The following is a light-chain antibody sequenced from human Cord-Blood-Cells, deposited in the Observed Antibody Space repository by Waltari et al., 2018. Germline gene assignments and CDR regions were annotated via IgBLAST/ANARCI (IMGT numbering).Light chain of an antibody. J-gene: IGKJ2*01. CDR3: QQYYSTPYT. Sequence: DIVMTHSPDSLAVSLGERATINCKSSQSVLCSSNNKNYLAWYQQKPGQPPKLLIYWASTRESGVPDRCSGSGSGTDFTLTISSLQAEDVAVYYCQQYYSTPYTFGQGTKLEIK. V-gene: IGKV4-1*01. CDR2: WAS. CDR1: QSVLCSSNNKNY.